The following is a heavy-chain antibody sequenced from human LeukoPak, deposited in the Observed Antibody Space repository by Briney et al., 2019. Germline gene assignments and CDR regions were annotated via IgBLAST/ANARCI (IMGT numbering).Heavy chain of an antibody. CDR2: ISGSSSYI. D-gene: IGHD1-1*01. CDR3: ARELYHDVDY. CDR1: GFTFSYYS. J-gene: IGHJ4*02. Sequence: GGSLRLSCSASGFTFSYYSMNWIRQAPGKGLEWVSSISGSSSYIDFADSVKGRFTISRDNAKNSLYLEMNSLRAEDTAVYYCARELYHDVDYWGQGTLVTVSS. V-gene: IGHV3-21*06.